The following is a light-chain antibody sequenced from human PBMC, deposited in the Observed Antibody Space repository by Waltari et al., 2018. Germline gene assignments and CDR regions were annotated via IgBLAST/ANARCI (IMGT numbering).Light chain of an antibody. J-gene: IGLJ1*01. CDR1: SSDIGGYNR. Sequence: QSALTQPASVSGSPGQSITISCTGTSSDIGGYNRVSWYQQYPGRAPKLIIYEVTKRPAGVSNRFSGSKSGRTASLTISGVQAEDEADYYCCSYGTGSTYVFGTGTKVTVL. CDR3: CSYGTGSTYV. V-gene: IGLV2-23*02. CDR2: EVT.